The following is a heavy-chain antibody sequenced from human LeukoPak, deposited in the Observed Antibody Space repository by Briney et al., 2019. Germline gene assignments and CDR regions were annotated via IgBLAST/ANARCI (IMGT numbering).Heavy chain of an antibody. V-gene: IGHV1-69*04. CDR1: GGTFSSYA. Sequence: SVKVSCKASGGTFSSYAIIWVRQAPGQGLEWMGRIIPILGIANYAQKFQGRVTITADKSTSTAYMELSSLRSEDTAVYYCARVAGYCSSTSCYYMDVWGQGTTVTVSS. CDR2: IIPILGIA. J-gene: IGHJ6*02. CDR3: ARVAGYCSSTSCYYMDV. D-gene: IGHD2-2*03.